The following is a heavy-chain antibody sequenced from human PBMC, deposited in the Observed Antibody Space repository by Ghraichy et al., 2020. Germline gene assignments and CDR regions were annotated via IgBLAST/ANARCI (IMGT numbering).Heavy chain of an antibody. CDR1: GGSISSSSYY. D-gene: IGHD2-2*01. J-gene: IGHJ4*02. Sequence: SETLSLTCTVSGGSISSSSYYWGWIRQPPGKGLEWIGSIYYSGSTYYNPSLKSRVTISVDTSKNQFSLKLSSVTAADTAVYYCARRPWSAAHFDYWGQGTLVTVSS. CDR3: ARRPWSAAHFDY. CDR2: IYYSGST. V-gene: IGHV4-39*01.